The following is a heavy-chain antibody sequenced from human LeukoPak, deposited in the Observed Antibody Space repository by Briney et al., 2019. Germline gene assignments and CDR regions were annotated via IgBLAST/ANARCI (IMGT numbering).Heavy chain of an antibody. Sequence: SETLSLTCAVYGGSFSGYYWSWIRQPPGKGLEWIGEINHSGSTNYNPSLKSRVTISVDTSKNQSSLKLSSVTAADTAVYYCARGNEGYCSSTSCYSFDYWGQGTLVTVSS. V-gene: IGHV4-34*01. CDR2: INHSGST. D-gene: IGHD2-2*01. CDR1: GGSFSGYY. CDR3: ARGNEGYCSSTSCYSFDY. J-gene: IGHJ4*02.